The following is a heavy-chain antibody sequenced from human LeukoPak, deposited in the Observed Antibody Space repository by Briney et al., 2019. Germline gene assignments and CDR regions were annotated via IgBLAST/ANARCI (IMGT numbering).Heavy chain of an antibody. J-gene: IGHJ3*02. V-gene: IGHV4-59*11. CDR2: IYYSGTT. Sequence: SETLSLTCTVSSGSLSSHYWSWIRQSPGKGLEWIGYIYYSGTTNYNPSLKSRVTISVDTSKNQFSLKLSSVTAADTAVYYCVRDRVLGAFDIWGQGTMVTVSS. D-gene: IGHD3-16*01. CDR1: SGSLSSHY. CDR3: VRDRVLGAFDI.